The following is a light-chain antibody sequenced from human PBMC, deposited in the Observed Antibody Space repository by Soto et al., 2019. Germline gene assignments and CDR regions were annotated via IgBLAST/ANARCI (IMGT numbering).Light chain of an antibody. CDR2: DVS. V-gene: IGLV2-14*01. CDR3: SPYTSSSSYVV. Sequence: QSALTQPASVSGSPGQSITTSCTGTSSDVGGYNYVSWYQQHPGKAPKLMIYDVSNRPSGVSNRFSGSKSGNTASLTISGLQAEDEADYYCSPYTSSSSYVVFGGGTKVTVL. J-gene: IGLJ2*01. CDR1: SSDVGGYNY.